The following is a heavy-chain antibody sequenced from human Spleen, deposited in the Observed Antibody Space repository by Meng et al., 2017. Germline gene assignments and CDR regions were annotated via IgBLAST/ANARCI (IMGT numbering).Heavy chain of an antibody. Sequence: SLKISCAASGFTFAEYAMHWVRQAPGKSLEWVSGITWYSGTIHYVDSVKGRFAISRDNAKNSLYLQMNSLRTEDTAFYYCAKGSNGSSTWPQYFQYWGQGTLVTVSS. D-gene: IGHD2-2*01. CDR3: AKGSNGSSTWPQYFQY. V-gene: IGHV3-9*01. CDR1: GFTFAEYA. CDR2: ITWYSGTI. J-gene: IGHJ1*01.